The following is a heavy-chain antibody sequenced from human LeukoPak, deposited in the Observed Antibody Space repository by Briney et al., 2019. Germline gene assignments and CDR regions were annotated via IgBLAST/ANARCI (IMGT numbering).Heavy chain of an antibody. CDR3: ARFAVHRRLAVNGQFGLDY. J-gene: IGHJ4*02. CDR2: IIPIFGTA. CDR1: GGTFSSYA. V-gene: IGHV1-69*06. Sequence: SVKVSCKASGGTFSSYAISWVRQAPGQGLEWMGGIIPIFGTANYAQKFQGRVTITADKSTSTAYMELSSLRSEDTAVYYCARFAVHRRLAVNGQFGLDYWGQGTLVTVSS. D-gene: IGHD6-19*01.